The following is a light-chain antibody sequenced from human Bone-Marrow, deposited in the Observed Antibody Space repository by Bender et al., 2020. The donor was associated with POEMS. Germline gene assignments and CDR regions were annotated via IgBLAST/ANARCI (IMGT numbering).Light chain of an antibody. CDR3: SSYTSGTTPQV. J-gene: IGLJ2*01. CDR2: EVS. Sequence: QSALTQPASVSGSPGQSITISCTGASSDVGAYNLVSWYQQHPGKAPKLMIYEVSKRPSGVAYRFSGSKSGNTASLTISGLQAEDEADYHCSSYTSGTTPQVFGGGTKLTVL. V-gene: IGLV2-14*02. CDR1: SSDVGAYNL.